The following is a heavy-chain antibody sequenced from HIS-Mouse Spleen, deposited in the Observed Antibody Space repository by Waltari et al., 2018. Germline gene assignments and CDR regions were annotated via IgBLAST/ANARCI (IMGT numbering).Heavy chain of an antibody. CDR2: IDYSRIT. Sequence: QLQLQESGPGLVKPSETLSLTCTVSGGSISSSSYYWGWIRQPPGKGLEWIGRIDYSRITDYHPSLKSRVTISVDTSKNPCSLKLSSVTAADTAVYYCAREIPYSSSWYDWYFDLWGRGTLVTVSS. V-gene: IGHV4-39*07. CDR1: GGSISSSSYY. J-gene: IGHJ2*01. CDR3: AREIPYSSSWYDWYFDL. D-gene: IGHD6-13*01.